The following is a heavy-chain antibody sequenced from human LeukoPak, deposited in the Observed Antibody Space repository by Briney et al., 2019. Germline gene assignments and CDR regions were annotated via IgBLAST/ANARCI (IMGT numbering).Heavy chain of an antibody. V-gene: IGHV1-24*01. Sequence: ASVKVSCKVSGYTLTELSMHWVRQAPGKGLEWMGGFDPEDGETIYAQKFQSRVTVTEDTSTDTAYMELSSLRSEDTAVYYCATEEYSSSSFDYWGQGTLVTVSS. CDR3: ATEEYSSSSFDY. CDR2: FDPEDGET. D-gene: IGHD6-6*01. CDR1: GYTLTELS. J-gene: IGHJ4*02.